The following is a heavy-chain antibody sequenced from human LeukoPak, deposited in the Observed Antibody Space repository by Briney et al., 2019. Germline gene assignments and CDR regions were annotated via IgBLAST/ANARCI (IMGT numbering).Heavy chain of an antibody. Sequence: GGSLRLSCAASGFTFSSYAMSWVRQAPGKGLEWVSTISGSGGSTHYADPVKGRFTISRDNSKHTLYLQMNSLGADDTAVYYCAKVEINWSMDITDYWGQGTLVTVSS. V-gene: IGHV3-23*01. D-gene: IGHD5-12*01. CDR1: GFTFSSYA. J-gene: IGHJ4*02. CDR3: AKVEINWSMDITDY. CDR2: ISGSGGST.